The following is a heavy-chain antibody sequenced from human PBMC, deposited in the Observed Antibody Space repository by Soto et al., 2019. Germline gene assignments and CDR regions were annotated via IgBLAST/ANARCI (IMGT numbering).Heavy chain of an antibody. CDR2: ISYDGSNK. CDR1: GFTFSSYA. J-gene: IGHJ6*02. D-gene: IGHD3-3*01. Sequence: VGSLRLSCAASGFTFSSYAMHWVRQAPGKGLEWVAVISYDGSNKYYADSVKGRFTISRDNSKNTLYLQMNSLRAEDTAVYYCARDGGLRFFYYYGMDVWGQGTTVTVSS. V-gene: IGHV3-30-3*01. CDR3: ARDGGLRFFYYYGMDV.